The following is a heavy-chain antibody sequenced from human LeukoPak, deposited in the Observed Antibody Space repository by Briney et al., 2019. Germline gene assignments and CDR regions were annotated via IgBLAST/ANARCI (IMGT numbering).Heavy chain of an antibody. Sequence: PGGSLRLSCAASGFTFSSYGMHWVRQAPGKGLEWVAFIRSDESTKFYADSVKGRFTISKDTSKTTLYLQMNSLRAEDTAVYYCARDSLIAAAGRKRGSDYWGQGTLVTVSS. CDR3: ARDSLIAAAGRKRGSDY. V-gene: IGHV3-30*02. D-gene: IGHD6-13*01. CDR1: GFTFSSYG. CDR2: IRSDESTK. J-gene: IGHJ4*02.